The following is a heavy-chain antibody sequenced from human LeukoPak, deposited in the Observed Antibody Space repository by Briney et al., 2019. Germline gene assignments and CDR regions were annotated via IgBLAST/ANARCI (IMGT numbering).Heavy chain of an antibody. J-gene: IGHJ5*02. Sequence: SETLSLTCTVSGGSITNSRYYWGWIRQPPGKGLEWIGSIYESGSTYYNPSLKSRVTMSVDTSTNEFSLKLRSVTAEDTAVYYCAKSGVSVTIDWFDPWGQGTLVTVSS. CDR1: GGSITNSRYY. CDR2: IYESGST. CDR3: AKSGVSVTIDWFDP. D-gene: IGHD4-17*01. V-gene: IGHV4-39*07.